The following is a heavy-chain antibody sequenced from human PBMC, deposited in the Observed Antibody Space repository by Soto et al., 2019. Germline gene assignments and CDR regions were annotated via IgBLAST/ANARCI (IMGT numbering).Heavy chain of an antibody. CDR3: XRSQGSSTSLEIYYYYYYGMDV. D-gene: IGHD2-2*01. Sequence: QVQLVQSGAEVKKPGSSVKVSCKASGGTFSSYAIIWVRQAPGQGLEWMGGIIPISDTTNYAQKFQGRVTITADESTSTXXMELXSXXXXXXXXXXXXRSQGSSTSLEIYYYYYYGMDVWGQGTTVTV. V-gene: IGHV1-69*01. CDR1: GGTFSSYA. J-gene: IGHJ6*02. CDR2: IIPISDTT.